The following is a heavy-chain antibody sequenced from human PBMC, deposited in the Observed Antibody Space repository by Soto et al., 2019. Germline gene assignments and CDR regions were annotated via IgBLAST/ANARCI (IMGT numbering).Heavy chain of an antibody. CDR3: AREAEVTVDLYSPTDY. CDR1: GYSFTNYW. Sequence: LVESLNISCKVSGYSFTNYWIAWVLQMPGKGLEWMGNIYPGDSDTNYSPSFEGQVTISADKSISTAFLQWSSLKASDTSMYYCAREAEVTVDLYSPTDYWGQGTLVTVSS. V-gene: IGHV5-51*01. D-gene: IGHD2-8*01. CDR2: IYPGDSDT. J-gene: IGHJ4*02.